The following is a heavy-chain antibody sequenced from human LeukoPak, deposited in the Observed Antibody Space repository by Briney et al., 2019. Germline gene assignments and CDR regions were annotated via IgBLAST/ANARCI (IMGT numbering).Heavy chain of an antibody. CDR2: ISAYNGKT. V-gene: IGHV1-18*01. CDR3: ARDHQIFTYYHGSGSSD. Sequence: ASVKVSCKASGYPFTSYGITWVRQAPGQGLEWMGWISAYNGKTNYAQKVQDRIIMTTDTSTSTAYMELTSLRSDDTAVYYCARDHQIFTYYHGSGSSDWGQGTLVTVSS. CDR1: GYPFTSYG. D-gene: IGHD3-10*01. J-gene: IGHJ4*02.